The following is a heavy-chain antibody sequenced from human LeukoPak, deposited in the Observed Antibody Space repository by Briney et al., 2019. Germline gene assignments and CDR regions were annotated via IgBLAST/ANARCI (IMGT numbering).Heavy chain of an antibody. CDR3: ARELSTGIGYYYMDV. CDR2: TNWNGGST. CDR1: GFTFDDYG. J-gene: IGHJ6*03. Sequence: GGSLRLSCAASGFTFDDYGMSWVRQAPGKGLEWVSSTNWNGGSTDYADSVNGRFTISRDNAKNSLYLQVNSLRAEDTALYYCARELSTGIGYYYMDVWGKGTTVTVSS. D-gene: IGHD2-21*02. V-gene: IGHV3-20*04.